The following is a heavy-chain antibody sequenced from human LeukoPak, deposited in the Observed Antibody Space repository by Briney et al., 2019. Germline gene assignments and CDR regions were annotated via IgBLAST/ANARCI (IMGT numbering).Heavy chain of an antibody. Sequence: SETLSLTCAVSGGSISSYYWSWIRQSPGKGLEWIDYVYYSGSTNYNPSLKSRVTISVDTSKNEFSLKLSSVTAADTAVYYCARVPSDGPGRPEDGMDVWGQGTTVTVSS. V-gene: IGHV4-59*01. CDR1: GGSISSYY. CDR3: ARVPSDGPGRPEDGMDV. D-gene: IGHD3-10*01. CDR2: VYYSGST. J-gene: IGHJ6*02.